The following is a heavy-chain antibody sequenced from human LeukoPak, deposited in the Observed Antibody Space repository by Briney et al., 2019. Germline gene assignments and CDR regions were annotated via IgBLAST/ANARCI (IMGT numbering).Heavy chain of an antibody. CDR2: ISYDGSNK. V-gene: IGHV3-30*18. J-gene: IGHJ4*02. CDR1: GFTFSSYG. D-gene: IGHD2-21*02. CDR3: AKEGTPEWLPPAYCGGDCYGGFDY. Sequence: PGGSLRLSCAASGFTFSSYGMHWVPQAPGKGLEWVAVISYDGSNKYYADSVKGRFTISRDNSKNTLYLQMNSLRAEDTAVYYCAKEGTPEWLPPAYCGGDCYGGFDYWGQGTLVTVSS.